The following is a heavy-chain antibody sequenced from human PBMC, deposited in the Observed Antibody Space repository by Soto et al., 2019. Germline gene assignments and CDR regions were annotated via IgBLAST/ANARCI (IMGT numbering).Heavy chain of an antibody. D-gene: IGHD3-10*01. J-gene: IGHJ6*02. CDR3: AKALLLWFGELSNYYYGMEV. CDR2: ISGSGGST. CDR1: GFTFSSYA. Sequence: GGSLRLSCAASGFTFSSYAMSWVRQAPGKGLEWVSAISGSGGSTYYADSVKGRFTISRDNSKNTLYLQMNSLRAEDTAVYYCAKALLLWFGELSNYYYGMEVWGQGTTVTVSS. V-gene: IGHV3-23*01.